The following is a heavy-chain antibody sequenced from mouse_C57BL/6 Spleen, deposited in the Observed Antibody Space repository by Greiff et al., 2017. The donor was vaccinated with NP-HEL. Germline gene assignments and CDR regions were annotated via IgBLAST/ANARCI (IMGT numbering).Heavy chain of an antibody. D-gene: IGHD1-1*01. CDR3: ASITEDAMDY. J-gene: IGHJ4*01. CDR1: GYAFSSYW. CDR2: IYPGDGDT. Sequence: VKLQESGAELVKPGASVKISCKASGYAFSSYWMNWVKQRPGKGLEWIGQIYPGDGDTNYNGKFKGKATLTADKSSSTAYMQLSSLTSEDSAVYFCASITEDAMDYWGQGTSVTVSS. V-gene: IGHV1-80*01.